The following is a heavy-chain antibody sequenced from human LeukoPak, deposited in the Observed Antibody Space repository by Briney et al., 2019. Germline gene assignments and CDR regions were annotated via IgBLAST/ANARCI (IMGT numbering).Heavy chain of an antibody. CDR2: ISGSGDGT. Sequence: HPGGSLRLSCAASGFTFSSYAMSWVRQAPGKGLEWVSAISGSGDGTYYADAVKGRFTISRDSSKNTLYLQMNSLRVEDTAVYYCAKDIGSGWFPQGEYWGQGTLVTVSS. D-gene: IGHD6-19*01. CDR3: AKDIGSGWFPQGEY. J-gene: IGHJ4*02. CDR1: GFTFSSYA. V-gene: IGHV3-23*01.